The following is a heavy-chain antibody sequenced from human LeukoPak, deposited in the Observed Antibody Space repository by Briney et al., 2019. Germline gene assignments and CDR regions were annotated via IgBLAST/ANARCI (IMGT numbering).Heavy chain of an antibody. D-gene: IGHD3-16*02. CDR3: ARARYDYVWGSYRSANWFDP. CDR1: GGSFSGYY. CDR2: INHSGST. V-gene: IGHV4-34*01. Sequence: SETLSLTCAVYGGSFSGYYWSWIRQPPGKGLEWIGEINHSGSTNYNPSLKSRVTISVDTPKNQFSLKLSSVTAADTAVYYCARARYDYVWGSYRSANWFDPWGQGTLVTVSS. J-gene: IGHJ5*02.